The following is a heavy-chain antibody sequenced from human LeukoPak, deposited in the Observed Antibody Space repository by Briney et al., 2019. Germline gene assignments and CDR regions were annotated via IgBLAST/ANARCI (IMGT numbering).Heavy chain of an antibody. V-gene: IGHV3-21*01. D-gene: IGHD3-22*01. CDR3: ASLTYYYDSSGYYYPLGFDY. CDR1: GFTFSSYS. CDR2: ISSSSYI. J-gene: IGHJ4*02. Sequence: GGSLRLSCAASGFTFSSYSMNWVRQAPGKGLEWVSSISSSSYIYYADSVKGRFTISRDNAKNSLYLQMNSLRAEDTAVYYCASLTYYYDSSGYYYPLGFDYWGQGTLVTVSS.